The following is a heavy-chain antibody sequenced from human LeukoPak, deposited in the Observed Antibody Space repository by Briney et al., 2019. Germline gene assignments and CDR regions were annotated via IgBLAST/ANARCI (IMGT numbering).Heavy chain of an antibody. CDR3: ARDGDPDIVVVPAPFDY. CDR1: GYTFASYY. J-gene: IGHJ4*02. CDR2: INPSGGST. D-gene: IGHD2-2*01. Sequence: GASVKVSCKASGYTFASYYMHWVRQAPGQGLEWMGIINPSGGSTSYAQKFQGRVTMTRDTSTSTVYMELSSLRSEDTAVYYCARDGDPDIVVVPAPFDYWGQGTLVTVSS. V-gene: IGHV1-46*01.